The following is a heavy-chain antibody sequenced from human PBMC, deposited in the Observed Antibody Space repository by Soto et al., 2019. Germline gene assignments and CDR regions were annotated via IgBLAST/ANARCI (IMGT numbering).Heavy chain of an antibody. CDR3: ARESGDWPLNWFDP. D-gene: IGHD2-21*02. CDR2: IGTAGDT. CDR1: GFTFSGFD. V-gene: IGHV3-13*01. Sequence: GGSLRLSCEASGFTFSGFDMHWVRQPTGKGLEWVSSIGTAGDTYYAVSVKGRFTISRDNAKNTLYLQMNGLTAEDTAVYYCARESGDWPLNWFDPWGLGTLVTVSS. J-gene: IGHJ5*02.